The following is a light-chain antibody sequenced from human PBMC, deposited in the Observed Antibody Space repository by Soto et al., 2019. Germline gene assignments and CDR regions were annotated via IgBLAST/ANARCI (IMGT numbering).Light chain of an antibody. CDR1: SSDVGGYNY. V-gene: IGLV2-8*01. CDR3: TSYAGGNNV. Sequence: QSALTQPPSACGSPGQSGTISCTGTSSDVGGYNYVSWYQQHPGKVPKLMVYEVNKRPSGVPDRFSGSKSGNTASLTVSGLQAEDEADYYCTSYAGGNNVFGTGTKLTVL. J-gene: IGLJ1*01. CDR2: EVN.